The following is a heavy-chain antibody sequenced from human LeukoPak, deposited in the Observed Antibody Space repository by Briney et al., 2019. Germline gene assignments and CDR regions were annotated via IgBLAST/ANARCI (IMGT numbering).Heavy chain of an antibody. CDR3: WRRQRGYDGLWPFDI. J-gene: IGHJ3*02. Sequence: SDTLSLTCTFSGGSISSYYWSWIRQPRGKGLECVGYIYYSGSTNYNPSLKSRVTIAVDTSKNQFFLKLTSMTAAHTAVFFCWRRQRGYDGLWPFDIWGQGTMVTVS. CDR1: GGSISSYY. CDR2: IYYSGST. V-gene: IGHV4-59*08. D-gene: IGHD5-12*01.